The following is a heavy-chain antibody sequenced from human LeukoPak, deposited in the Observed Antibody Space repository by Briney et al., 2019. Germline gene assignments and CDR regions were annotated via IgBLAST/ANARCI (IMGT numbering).Heavy chain of an antibody. CDR1: GGSISSYY. V-gene: IGHV4-34*01. D-gene: IGHD6-6*01. CDR3: ARGAAIAARDFDY. J-gene: IGHJ4*02. CDR2: INHSGST. Sequence: SETLSLTCTVSGGSISSYYWSWIRQPPGKGLEWIGEINHSGSTNYNPSLKSRVTISVDTSKNQFSLKLSSVTAADTAVYYCARGAAIAARDFDYWGQGTLVTVSS.